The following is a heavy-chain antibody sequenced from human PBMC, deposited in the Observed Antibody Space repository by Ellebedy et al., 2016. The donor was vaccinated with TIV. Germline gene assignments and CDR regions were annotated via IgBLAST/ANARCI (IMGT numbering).Heavy chain of an antibody. D-gene: IGHD5-12*01. CDR3: VREVAEGQGDMDV. V-gene: IGHV3-33*01. CDR2: IWFNGKLK. J-gene: IGHJ6*02. Sequence: GESLKISCAAPGFTFSQYHLHWVRQAPGQGLEWVALIWFNGKLKYYTDSVKGRFTLSRDNSRRRLFLQMKNLRADDTGVYYCVREVAEGQGDMDVWGQGTTVTVSS. CDR1: GFTFSQYH.